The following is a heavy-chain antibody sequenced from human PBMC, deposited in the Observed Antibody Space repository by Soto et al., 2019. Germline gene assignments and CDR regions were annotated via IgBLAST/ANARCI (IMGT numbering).Heavy chain of an antibody. V-gene: IGHV4-31*03. CDR1: GGSISIGGYY. D-gene: IGHD2-21*01. CDR2: IYYSGST. J-gene: IGHJ6*02. Sequence: SETLSLTCTVSGGSISIGGYYWSCIRQHPGKGLEWIGYIYYSGSTYYNPSLKSRVTISVDTSKNQFSLKLSSVTAADTAVYYCARDNQMGIFYSQTSGMDVWGQGTTVTSP. CDR3: ARDNQMGIFYSQTSGMDV.